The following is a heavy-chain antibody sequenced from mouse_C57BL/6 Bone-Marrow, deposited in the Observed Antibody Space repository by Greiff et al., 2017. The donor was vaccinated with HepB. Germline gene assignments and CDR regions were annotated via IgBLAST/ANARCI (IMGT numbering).Heavy chain of an antibody. CDR2: IDPSDSYT. Sequence: QVQLQQPGAELVMPGASVKLSCKASGFTFTSYWMHWVKQRPGQGLEWIGEIDPSDSYTNYTQKFKGKSALTVDKSSSTAYMQLSSLTSEDSAVYSCAVRGGGYWGQGTTLTVSS. D-gene: IGHD2-14*01. V-gene: IGHV1-69*01. CDR1: GFTFTSYW. J-gene: IGHJ2*01. CDR3: AVRGGGY.